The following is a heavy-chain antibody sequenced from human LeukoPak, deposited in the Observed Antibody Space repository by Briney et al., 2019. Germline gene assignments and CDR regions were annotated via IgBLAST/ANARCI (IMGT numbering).Heavy chain of an antibody. V-gene: IGHV4-61*02. Sequence: TLSLTCTVSGGSISSGSYYWSWIRQPAGKGLEWIGRIYTSGSTNYNPSLKSRVTISVDTSKNQFSLKLSSVTAADTAVYYCARQPLGYSSSWSSKNFPFYYFDYWGQGTLVTVSS. CDR2: IYTSGST. D-gene: IGHD6-13*01. J-gene: IGHJ4*02. CDR1: GGSISSGSYY. CDR3: ARQPLGYSSSWSSKNFPFYYFDY.